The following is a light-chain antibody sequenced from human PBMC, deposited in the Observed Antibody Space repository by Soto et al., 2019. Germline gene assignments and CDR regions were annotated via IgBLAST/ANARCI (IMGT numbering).Light chain of an antibody. CDR1: QSVSSTY. CDR3: HQYGNSPFA. V-gene: IGKV3-20*01. Sequence: EIVLTQSPGTLSLSPGERATLSCRASQSVSSTYLAWYQQKPGQAPRLLISGTSSRATGIPDRFSGSGSGTDFTLTISRLEPEDFAVYYCHQYGNSPFAFGPGTKVDVK. J-gene: IGKJ3*01. CDR2: GTS.